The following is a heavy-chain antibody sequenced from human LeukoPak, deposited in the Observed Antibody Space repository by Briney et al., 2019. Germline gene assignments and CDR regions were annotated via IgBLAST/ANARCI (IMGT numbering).Heavy chain of an antibody. Sequence: SETLSLTCAVYGGSFSGYYWSWIRQPPGKGLEWIGEINHSGSTNYNPSLKSRVTISVDTSKNQFSPKLSSVTAADTAVYYCARGVRWLQFDVSRYDYWGQGTLVTVSS. CDR3: ARGVRWLQFDVSRYDY. V-gene: IGHV4-34*01. CDR1: GGSFSGYY. J-gene: IGHJ4*02. D-gene: IGHD5-24*01. CDR2: INHSGST.